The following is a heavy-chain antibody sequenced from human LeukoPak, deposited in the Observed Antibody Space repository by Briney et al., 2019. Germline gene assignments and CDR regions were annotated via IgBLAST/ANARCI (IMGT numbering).Heavy chain of an antibody. D-gene: IGHD3-10*01. CDR2: IKLDGSEK. V-gene: IGHV3-7*01. CDR3: AREDLRAFDI. J-gene: IGHJ3*02. CDR1: GFTFSSYW. Sequence: GGSLRLSCAASGFTFSSYWMTWVRQAPVKGLEWVANIKLDGSEKTYVDSVKGRFTISRDNAKNSLYLQMNSLRAEDTAVYYCAREDLRAFDIWGQGTMVTVSS.